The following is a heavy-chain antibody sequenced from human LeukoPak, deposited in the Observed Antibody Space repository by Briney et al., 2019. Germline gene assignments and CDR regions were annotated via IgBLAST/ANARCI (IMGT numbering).Heavy chain of an antibody. CDR1: GGSISSGDYY. D-gene: IGHD3-9*01. CDR3: ARHVRERYFDWLSPMDV. Sequence: SQTLSLTCTVSGGSISSGDYYWSWVRQPPGKGLEWIGYIYYSGSTNYNPSLKSRVTISVDTSKNQFSLKLSSVTAADTAVYYCARHVRERYFDWLSPMDVWGQGTTVTVSS. J-gene: IGHJ6*02. CDR2: IYYSGST. V-gene: IGHV4-30-4*08.